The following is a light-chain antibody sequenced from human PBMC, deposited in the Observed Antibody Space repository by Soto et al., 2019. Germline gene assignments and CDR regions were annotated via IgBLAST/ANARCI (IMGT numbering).Light chain of an antibody. Sequence: EIVLTHSPATLASFPGDGVTLSSRASQYINTRLAWYQHRPGQAPRLLIYDASNRATGIPARFSGSGSGTDFTLTITSLEPEDFAVYYCQHRSNWLAFGGGTKVDIK. CDR2: DAS. V-gene: IGKV3-11*01. CDR1: QYINTR. J-gene: IGKJ4*01. CDR3: QHRSNWLA.